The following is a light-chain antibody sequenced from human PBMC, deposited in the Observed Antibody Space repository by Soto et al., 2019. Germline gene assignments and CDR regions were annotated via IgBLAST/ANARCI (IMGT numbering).Light chain of an antibody. V-gene: IGKV1-9*01. J-gene: IGKJ5*01. CDR2: TAS. CDR1: QGIGTY. CDR3: QRFNNYPIT. Sequence: DIQLTQSPSFLSASVGDRVTITCRASQGIGTYLAWYQQKPGEAPKLLIYTASTLQSGVPSRFSGSGSGTESTLTISSLQPEDFATYYCQRFNNYPITFGQGTRLEIK.